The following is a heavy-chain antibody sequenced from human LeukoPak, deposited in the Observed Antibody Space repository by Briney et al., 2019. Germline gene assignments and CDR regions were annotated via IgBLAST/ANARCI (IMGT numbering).Heavy chain of an antibody. J-gene: IGHJ3*01. D-gene: IGHD3-16*01. CDR2: IYYSGST. V-gene: IGHV4-38-2*02. CDR1: GYSINSGYY. Sequence: PSETLSLTCTVSGYSINSGYYWSWIRQPPGKRLEWIGSIYYSGSTYSNPTLKSRLTISVDTSKNQISLNLTSVTAADTAMYYCAKWEEKLRAFDVWGQGTMVTVSS. CDR3: AKWEEKLRAFDV.